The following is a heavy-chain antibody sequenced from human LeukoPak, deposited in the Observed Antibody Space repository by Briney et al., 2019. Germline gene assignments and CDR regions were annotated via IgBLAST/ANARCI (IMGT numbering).Heavy chain of an antibody. CDR1: GFTFSSYE. J-gene: IGHJ4*02. D-gene: IGHD3-22*01. Sequence: GGSLRLSCAASGFTFSSYEMNWVRQAPGKGLEWVSYISSSGSTIYYADSVKGRFTISRDNAKNSLYLQMNSLRAEDTAVYYCARAPRHYYDSSGYVDYSGQGTLVTVSS. V-gene: IGHV3-48*03. CDR2: ISSSGSTI. CDR3: ARAPRHYYDSSGYVDY.